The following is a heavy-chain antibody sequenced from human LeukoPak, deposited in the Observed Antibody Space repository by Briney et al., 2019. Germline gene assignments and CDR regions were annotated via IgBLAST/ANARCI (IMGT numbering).Heavy chain of an antibody. CDR1: GYTFTSYY. D-gene: IGHD6-13*01. Sequence: ASVTVSCKASGYTFTSYYMHWVRQAPGQGLGWMGIINPSGGSTSYAQKFQGRVTMTRDTSTSTVYMELSSLRSEDTAVYYCARDRTPSSSWYSLGGFLFDYWGQGTLVTVSS. CDR2: INPSGGST. J-gene: IGHJ4*02. V-gene: IGHV1-46*01. CDR3: ARDRTPSSSWYSLGGFLFDY.